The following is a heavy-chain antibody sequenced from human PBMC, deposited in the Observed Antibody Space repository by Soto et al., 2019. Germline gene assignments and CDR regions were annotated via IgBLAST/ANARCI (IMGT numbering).Heavy chain of an antibody. CDR1: GGSISSGGYY. CDR2: IYYSGSA. D-gene: IGHD1-26*01. Sequence: QVRLQESGPGLVKPSQTLSLTCTVSGGSISSGGYYWSWIRQHPGKGLEWIGYIYYSGSAFYNPSLQSRVTISVDTSKNQFSLKLNSVTAADTAVYYCARDESHTREGRYGMDVWGQGTTVTVSS. CDR3: ARDESHTREGRYGMDV. V-gene: IGHV4-31*03. J-gene: IGHJ6*02.